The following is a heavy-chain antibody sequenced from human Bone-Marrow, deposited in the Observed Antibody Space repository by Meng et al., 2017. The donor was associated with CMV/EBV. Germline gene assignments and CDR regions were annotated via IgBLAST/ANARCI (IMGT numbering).Heavy chain of an antibody. CDR3: ATYSNCGGDCPPTFDY. Sequence: SVKVSCKASGGTFSSYAISWVRQAPGQGLEWMGGIIPIFGTANYAQKFQGRVTITTDESTCTAYMELSSLRSEDTAVYYCATYSNCGGDCPPTFDYWGQGTLVPVSS. V-gene: IGHV1-69*05. J-gene: IGHJ4*02. CDR1: GGTFSSYA. D-gene: IGHD2-21*01. CDR2: IIPIFGTA.